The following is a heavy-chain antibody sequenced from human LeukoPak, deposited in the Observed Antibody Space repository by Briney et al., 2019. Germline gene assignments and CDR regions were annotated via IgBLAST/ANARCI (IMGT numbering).Heavy chain of an antibody. V-gene: IGHV3-7*03. CDR2: IKQDGSEK. D-gene: IGHD2-15*01. CDR3: AILRTFDY. Sequence: GGSLRLSCAASGFTFSNYWMSWVRQAPGKGLEWVANIKQDGSEKYYVGSVKGRFTISRDKADSSLYLQMNRLRAEDTVVYYCAILRTFDYWGQGTLVTVSS. J-gene: IGHJ4*02. CDR1: GFTFSNYW.